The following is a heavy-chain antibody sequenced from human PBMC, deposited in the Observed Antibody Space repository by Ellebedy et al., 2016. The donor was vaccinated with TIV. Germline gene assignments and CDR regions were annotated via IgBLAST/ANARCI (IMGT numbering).Heavy chain of an antibody. D-gene: IGHD4-17*01. J-gene: IGHJ4*02. CDR2: IYSDGST. V-gene: IGHV3-66*01. CDR1: GFTVSSTY. CDR3: ARDPTSYGDYFDY. Sequence: GESLKISCAASGFTVSSTYMNWVRQAPGKGLEWVSVIYSDGSTYYADSVKGRFTFSRDISKNTLYLQMNSLRAEDTAVYYCARDPTSYGDYFDYWGQGTLVTVSS.